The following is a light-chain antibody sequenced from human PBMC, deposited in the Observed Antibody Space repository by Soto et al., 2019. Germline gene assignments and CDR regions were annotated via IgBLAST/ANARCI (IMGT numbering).Light chain of an antibody. J-gene: IGKJ2*03. V-gene: IGKV1-5*01. CDR2: DAT. Sequence: DIQMTQSPSTVSASIGDSVTLTCRASQIIARWLAWYQQKPGKAPNLVIYDATKLQTGVPSRFRATASGADFTLIFSVLQVEVFAPYFCLQYNTFPHSLGKGTRLEI. CDR1: QIIARW. CDR3: LQYNTFPHS.